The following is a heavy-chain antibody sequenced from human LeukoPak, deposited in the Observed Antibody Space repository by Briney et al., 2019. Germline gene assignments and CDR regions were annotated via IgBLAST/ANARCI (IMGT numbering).Heavy chain of an antibody. Sequence: ASVRVSCKASGYTFTIYYMHWVRQAPGQGLEWMGIINPSGGSTSYAQKFQGRVTMTRDTSTSTVYMELSSLRSEDTAVYYCASAPGIAAAADSWFDRWGQGTLVTVSS. V-gene: IGHV1-46*01. CDR3: ASAPGIAAAADSWFDR. CDR1: GYTFTIYY. CDR2: INPSGGST. J-gene: IGHJ5*02. D-gene: IGHD6-13*01.